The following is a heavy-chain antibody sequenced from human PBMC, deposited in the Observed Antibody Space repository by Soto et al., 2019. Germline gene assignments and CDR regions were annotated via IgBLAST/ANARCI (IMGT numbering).Heavy chain of an antibody. J-gene: IGHJ5*02. CDR1: GLTFSTSA. Sequence: GGSLRLSCAASGLTFSTSAMHWVRQAPGKGLEWVAMISHDGSHEYYGDSVKGRFSVSRDNSHNILHLQMNSLRIEATAVYFCARNTDHRLVRGWLDPWGQGTLVTVSS. V-gene: IGHV3-30-3*01. CDR3: ARNTDHRLVRGWLDP. CDR2: ISHDGSHE. D-gene: IGHD3-10*01.